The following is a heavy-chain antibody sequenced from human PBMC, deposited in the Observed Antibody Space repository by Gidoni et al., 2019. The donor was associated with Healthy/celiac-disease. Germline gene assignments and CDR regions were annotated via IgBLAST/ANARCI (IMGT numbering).Heavy chain of an antibody. CDR2: ISGSGGST. CDR1: GFTFSSYA. Sequence: EVQLLESGGGLVQPGGYLRLSCAASGFTFSSYAMSWVRQAQGKGLEWVAAISGSGGSTYYADSVKGRFTISRDNSKNTLYLKMNSLRAEDTAVYYCAKVLYGSGTLDYWGQGTLVTVSS. CDR3: AKVLYGSGTLDY. D-gene: IGHD3-10*01. V-gene: IGHV3-23*01. J-gene: IGHJ4*02.